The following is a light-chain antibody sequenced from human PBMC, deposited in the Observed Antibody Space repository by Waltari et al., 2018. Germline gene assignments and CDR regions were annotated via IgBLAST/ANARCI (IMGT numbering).Light chain of an antibody. CDR2: GAS. CDR3: QQYGSSPDVT. Sequence: IVSTQSPGTLSLSPGERATLSCRASQSVSSSYFAWYQQKPGQAPRLLIYGASSRATGIPDRFSGSGSGTDFTLTISRLEPEDFAVYYCQQYGSSPDVTFGQGTKVEIK. V-gene: IGKV3-20*01. CDR1: QSVSSSY. J-gene: IGKJ1*01.